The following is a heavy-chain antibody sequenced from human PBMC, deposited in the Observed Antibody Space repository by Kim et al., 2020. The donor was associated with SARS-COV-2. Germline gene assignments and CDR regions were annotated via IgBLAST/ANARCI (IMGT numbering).Heavy chain of an antibody. J-gene: IGHJ4*02. Sequence: SETLSLTCAVYGGSFSGYYWSWIRQPPGKGLEWIGEINHSGSTNYNPSLKSRVTISVDTSKNQFSLKLSSVTAADTAVYYCARGIQLWLPDWGQGTLVTVSS. CDR1: GGSFSGYY. CDR2: INHSGST. V-gene: IGHV4-34*01. D-gene: IGHD5-18*01. CDR3: ARGIQLWLPD.